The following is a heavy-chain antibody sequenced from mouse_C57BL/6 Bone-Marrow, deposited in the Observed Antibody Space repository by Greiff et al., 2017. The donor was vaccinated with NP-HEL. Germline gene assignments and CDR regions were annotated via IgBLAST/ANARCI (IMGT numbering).Heavy chain of an antibody. J-gene: IGHJ2*01. D-gene: IGHD2-4*01. Sequence: QVQLKESGAELVKPGASVKMSCKASGYTFTSYWITWVKQRPGQGLEWIGDIYPGSGSTNYNEKFKSKATLTVDTSSSTAYMQLSSLTSEDSAVYYCARWIYYDYDHFDYWGQGTTLTVSS. V-gene: IGHV1-55*01. CDR2: IYPGSGST. CDR1: GYTFTSYW. CDR3: ARWIYYDYDHFDY.